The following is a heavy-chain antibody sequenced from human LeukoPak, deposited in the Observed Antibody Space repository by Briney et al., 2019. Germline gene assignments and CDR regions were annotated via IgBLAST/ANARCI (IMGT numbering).Heavy chain of an antibody. CDR2: IIPIFGAA. J-gene: IGHJ4*02. CDR1: GGTFSSYA. CDR3: ARARRGYSYGYRLSPFDY. D-gene: IGHD5-18*01. V-gene: IGHV1-69*13. Sequence: GASVKVSCKASGGTFSSYAISWVRQAPGQGLGWMGGIIPIFGAANYAQKFQGRVTITADESTSTAYMKLSSLRSEDTAVYYCARARRGYSYGYRLSPFDYWGQGTLVTVSS.